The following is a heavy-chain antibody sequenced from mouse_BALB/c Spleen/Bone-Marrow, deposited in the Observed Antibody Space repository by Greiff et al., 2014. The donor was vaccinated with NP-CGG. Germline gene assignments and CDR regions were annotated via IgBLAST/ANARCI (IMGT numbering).Heavy chain of an antibody. CDR1: GFNIKDTY. CDR2: IDPANGNT. V-gene: IGHV14-3*02. J-gene: IGHJ2*01. CDR3: ARYYYGSSYFDY. Sequence: EVKLMESGAELVKPGASVKLSCTASGFNIKDTYMHWVKQRPEQGLEWIGRIDPANGNTKYDPKFQGKATITADTSSNTACLQLSSLTSEDTAVYYCARYYYGSSYFDYWGQGTTLTVSS. D-gene: IGHD1-1*01.